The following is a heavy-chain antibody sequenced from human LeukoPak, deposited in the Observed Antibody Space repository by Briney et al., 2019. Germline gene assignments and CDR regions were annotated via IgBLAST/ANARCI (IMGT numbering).Heavy chain of an antibody. D-gene: IGHD6-19*01. CDR1: GYTFTSYG. CDR2: ISAYNGNT. CDR3: ARDPLGYSSGWYEYYYYGMDV. Sequence: GASVKVSCKASGYTFTSYGISWVRQAPGQGLEWMGWISAYNGNTNYAQKLQGRVTMTTDTSTSTAYMELRSLRSDDTAVYYCARDPLGYSSGWYEYYYYGMDVWGQGTTVTVSS. V-gene: IGHV1-18*01. J-gene: IGHJ6*02.